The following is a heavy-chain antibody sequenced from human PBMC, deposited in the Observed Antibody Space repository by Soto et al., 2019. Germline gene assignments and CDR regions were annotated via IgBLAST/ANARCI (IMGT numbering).Heavy chain of an antibody. V-gene: IGHV4-30-4*01. CDR2: IYYSGST. CDR1: GGSISSGDDY. Sequence: PSETLCLTSPVSGGSISSGDDYWSWIRQPPGKGLEWIGYIYYSGSTYYNPSLKSRVTISVDTSKNQFSLKLSSVTAADTAVYYCARGTPYYDYVWGSPLGTNWGKGTMVTVSS. D-gene: IGHD3-16*01. CDR3: ARGTPYYDYVWGSPLGTN. J-gene: IGHJ3*01.